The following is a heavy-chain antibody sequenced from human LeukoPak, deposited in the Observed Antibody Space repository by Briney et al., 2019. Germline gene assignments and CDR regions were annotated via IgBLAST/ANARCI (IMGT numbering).Heavy chain of an antibody. CDR3: ARDQGSSKGAFDI. J-gene: IGHJ3*02. V-gene: IGHV4-31*03. CDR1: GGSISSGGYY. Sequence: ASQTLSLTCTVSGGSISSGGYYWSWIRQHPGKGLEWIGYIYYSGSTYYNPSLKSRVTISVDTSKNQFSLKLSSVTAADTAVYYCARDQGSSKGAFDIWGQGTMVTVSS. CDR2: IYYSGST.